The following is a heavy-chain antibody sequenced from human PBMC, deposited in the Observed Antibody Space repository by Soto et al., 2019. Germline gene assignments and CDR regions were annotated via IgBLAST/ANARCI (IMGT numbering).Heavy chain of an antibody. D-gene: IGHD4-17*01. Sequence: PSETLSLTCTVSGGSISSSSYYWGWIRQPPGKGLEWIGSIYYSGSTYYNPSLKSRVTISVDTSKNQFSLKLSSVTAADTAVYYCARHVTGGDYGDYEDYWGQGTLVTVSS. CDR2: IYYSGST. CDR1: GGSISSSSYY. J-gene: IGHJ4*02. V-gene: IGHV4-39*01. CDR3: ARHVTGGDYGDYEDY.